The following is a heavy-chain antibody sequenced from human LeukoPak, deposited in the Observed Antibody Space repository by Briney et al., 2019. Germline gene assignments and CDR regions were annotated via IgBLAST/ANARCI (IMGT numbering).Heavy chain of an antibody. CDR1: GDSVSSNSAA. Sequence: SQTLSLTCAISGDSVSSNSAAWNWIRQSPSRGLEWLGRTYYRSKWYNDYAVSVKSRITINPDTSKNQFSLQLNSVTPEDTAVYYCARDSIAAAGKGGYYYYYMDVWGKGTTVTVSS. CDR2: TYYRSKWYN. V-gene: IGHV6-1*01. J-gene: IGHJ6*03. CDR3: ARDSIAAAGKGGYYYYYMDV. D-gene: IGHD6-13*01.